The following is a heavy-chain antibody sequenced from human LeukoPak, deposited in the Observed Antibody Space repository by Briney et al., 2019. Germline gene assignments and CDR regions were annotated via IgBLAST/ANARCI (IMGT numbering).Heavy chain of an antibody. V-gene: IGHV1-46*02. CDR1: GYTFNTYG. D-gene: IGHD3-22*01. Sequence: ASVKVSCKASGYTFNTYGITWVRQAPGQGLEWMGIINPSGGSTSYAQKFQGRVTMTRDMSTSTVYMELSSLRSEDTAVYYCARMAYDSSGYFDYWGQGTLVTVSS. CDR2: INPSGGST. J-gene: IGHJ4*02. CDR3: ARMAYDSSGYFDY.